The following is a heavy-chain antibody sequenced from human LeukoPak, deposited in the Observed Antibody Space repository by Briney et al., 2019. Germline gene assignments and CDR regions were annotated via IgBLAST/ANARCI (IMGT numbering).Heavy chain of an antibody. CDR1: GFTVSNTY. J-gene: IGHJ2*01. Sequence: GGSLRLSCEASGFTVSNTYMSWVRQAPGMGLEWVSIIYSGGGRHYGDSVKGRFTMSRDNSRNTLYLQMNSLRVEDSAVYYCARDRAPPTSWYFDLWGRGTLVTVSS. D-gene: IGHD3-10*01. V-gene: IGHV3-53*01. CDR2: IYSGGGR. CDR3: ARDRAPPTSWYFDL.